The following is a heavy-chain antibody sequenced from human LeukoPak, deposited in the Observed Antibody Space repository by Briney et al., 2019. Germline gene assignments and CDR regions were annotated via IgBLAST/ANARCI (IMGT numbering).Heavy chain of an antibody. CDR2: IWYDGSNK. D-gene: IGHD3-3*01. Sequence: GGSLRLSCAASGSTFSSYGMHWVRQAPGKGLEWVAVIWYDGSNKYYADSVKGRFTISRDNSKNTLYLQMNSLRAEDTAVYYCAKEQRIESITIFGVPIQGGFDYWGQGTLVTVSS. CDR3: AKEQRIESITIFGVPIQGGFDY. CDR1: GSTFSSYG. J-gene: IGHJ4*02. V-gene: IGHV3-33*06.